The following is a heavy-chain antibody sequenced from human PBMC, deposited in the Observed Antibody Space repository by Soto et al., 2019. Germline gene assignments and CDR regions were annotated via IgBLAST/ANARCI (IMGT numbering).Heavy chain of an antibody. D-gene: IGHD4-17*01. Sequence: QVQLMQSGAEVKKPGASVKVACKTSGFTFNKYYMHWLRQVPGQGLEWVGVINPSGRTTSYAQKFLGRVTVTRDASTTTVFLELNSPRSGDTAVYYCARDLDVTTVTTSFDSWGQGTLVTVSS. CDR1: GFTFNKYY. CDR3: ARDLDVTTVTTSFDS. CDR2: INPSGRTT. J-gene: IGHJ4*02. V-gene: IGHV1-46*02.